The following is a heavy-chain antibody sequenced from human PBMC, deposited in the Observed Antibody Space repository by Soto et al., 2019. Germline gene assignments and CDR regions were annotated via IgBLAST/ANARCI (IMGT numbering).Heavy chain of an antibody. Sequence: GGSLRLSCAASGFTFSSYAMHWVRQAPGKGLEWVAVISYDGSNKYYADSVKGRFTISRDNSKNTLYLQMNSLRAEDTAVYYCAGGGAAGSKGFAAFDIWGQGTMVTVSS. CDR3: AGGGAAGSKGFAAFDI. CDR2: ISYDGSNK. J-gene: IGHJ3*02. D-gene: IGHD2-15*01. CDR1: GFTFSSYA. V-gene: IGHV3-30-3*01.